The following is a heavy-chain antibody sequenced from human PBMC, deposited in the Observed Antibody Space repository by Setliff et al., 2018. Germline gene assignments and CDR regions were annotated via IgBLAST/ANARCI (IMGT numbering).Heavy chain of an antibody. Sequence: SETLSLTCTVSGGSVSSGSYYWAWIRQPAGKGLEWIGHIYTRGSANYNLSLKSRVTISTDASKNQFSLTLTSVTAADAAMYYCGRGRFYYDDNDFSWGQGTLVTVSS. CDR2: IYTRGSA. J-gene: IGHJ4*02. CDR1: GGSVSSGSYY. V-gene: IGHV4-61*09. CDR3: GRGRFYYDDNDFS. D-gene: IGHD3-22*01.